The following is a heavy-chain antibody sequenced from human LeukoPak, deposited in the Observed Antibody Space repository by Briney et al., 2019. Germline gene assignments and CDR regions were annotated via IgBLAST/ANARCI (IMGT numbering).Heavy chain of an antibody. CDR1: GFTFSDYY. V-gene: IGHV3-11*01. Sequence: GGSLRLSCAASGFTFSDYYMSWIRQAPGKGLEWVSYISSSGSTIYYADSVKGRFTISRDNAKNSLYLQMNSLRAEDTAVYYCASNTYDILTGFDYWGQGTLVTVSS. D-gene: IGHD3-9*01. CDR2: ISSSGSTI. CDR3: ASNTYDILTGFDY. J-gene: IGHJ4*02.